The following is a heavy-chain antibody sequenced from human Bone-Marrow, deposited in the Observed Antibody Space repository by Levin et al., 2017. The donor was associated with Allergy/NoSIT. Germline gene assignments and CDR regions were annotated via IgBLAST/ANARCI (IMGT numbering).Heavy chain of an antibody. CDR2: IFYNGDT. D-gene: IGHD2-21*02. J-gene: IGHJ5*01. V-gene: IGHV4-59*11. Sequence: SDTLSLTCTVSGASMTDHYWSWFRQPPGKRLESIGYIFYNGDTASNPSLKSRVTLSMDTSKNQFSLKLRSVSAADTAVYYCAKTARRLDSWGQGILVTVSS. CDR3: AKTARRLDS. CDR1: GASMTDHY.